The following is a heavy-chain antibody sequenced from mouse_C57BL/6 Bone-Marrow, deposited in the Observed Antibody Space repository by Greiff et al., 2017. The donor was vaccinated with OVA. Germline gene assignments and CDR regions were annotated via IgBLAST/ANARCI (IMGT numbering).Heavy chain of an antibody. Sequence: VQLQQSVAELVRPGASVKLSCTASGFNFTNSYMTWVKQRPEQGLEWIGGIYPANGNTKYAPKFTGKATITADTSSNTAYLQLISLTSEYTAIEDCAVWLLGAMDCWGQGTAVTVSS. D-gene: IGHD2-3*01. J-gene: IGHJ4*01. CDR2: IYPANGNT. V-gene: IGHV14-3*01. CDR1: GFNFTNSY. CDR3: AVWLLGAMDC.